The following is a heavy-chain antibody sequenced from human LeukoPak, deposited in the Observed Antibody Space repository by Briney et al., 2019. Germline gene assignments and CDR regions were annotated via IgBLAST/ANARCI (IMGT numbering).Heavy chain of an antibody. Sequence: GASVKVSCKASGGTFSSYAISWVRQAPGQGLEWMGGIIPIFGTANYAQKFQGRVTITADESTSTAYMELSSLRSEDTAVYYCARVSITMVRGVINYYYYGMDVWGQGTTVTVSS. J-gene: IGHJ6*02. V-gene: IGHV1-69*13. D-gene: IGHD3-10*01. CDR3: ARVSITMVRGVINYYYYGMDV. CDR2: IIPIFGTA. CDR1: GGTFSSYA.